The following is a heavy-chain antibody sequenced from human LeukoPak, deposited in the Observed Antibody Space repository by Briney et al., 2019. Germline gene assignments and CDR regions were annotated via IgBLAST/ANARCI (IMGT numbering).Heavy chain of an antibody. D-gene: IGHD2-15*01. CDR2: INWNNDHY. J-gene: IGHJ6*03. V-gene: IGHV3-9*01. CDR1: GFPFDDYV. CDR3: GKASTHSYYYIDV. Sequence: GTSLRLSCVASGFPFDDYVIHCVRQARGKGLEWVSAINWNNDHYGFADSVKGRFTISRDNAKNSLYMEMNSLRPDDSALYYCGKASTHSYYYIDVWGKGTTVIVSS.